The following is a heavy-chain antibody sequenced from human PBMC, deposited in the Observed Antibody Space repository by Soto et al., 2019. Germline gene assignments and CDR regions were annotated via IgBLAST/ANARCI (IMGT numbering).Heavy chain of an antibody. D-gene: IGHD1-7*01. CDR3: GSRDPGTSVAY. CDR1: GGSFTSNNW. J-gene: IGHJ4*02. V-gene: IGHV4-4*02. Sequence: KPSETLSLTCAVSGGSFTSNNWWTWVRQPPGQGLEWIGEIYRTGSTNYNPSLKSRVTISLDKSENQFSLKVTSLTAADTAVYYCGSRDPGTSVAYWGQGTLVTVSS. CDR2: IYRTGST.